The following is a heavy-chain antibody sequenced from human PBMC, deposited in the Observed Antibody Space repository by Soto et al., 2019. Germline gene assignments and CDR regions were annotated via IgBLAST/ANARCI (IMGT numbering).Heavy chain of an antibody. CDR1: GGSISSGDYY. CDR2: IYYSGST. V-gene: IGHV4-30-4*01. J-gene: IGHJ6*02. D-gene: IGHD4-17*01. CDR3: ARDLSVYGDYEKDYYYYGMDV. Sequence: SETLSLTCTVSGGSISSGDYYWSWIRQPPGKGLEWIGYIYYSGSTYYNPSLKSRVTISVDTSKNQFSLKLSSVTAADTAVYYCARDLSVYGDYEKDYYYYGMDVWGQGTTVTVSS.